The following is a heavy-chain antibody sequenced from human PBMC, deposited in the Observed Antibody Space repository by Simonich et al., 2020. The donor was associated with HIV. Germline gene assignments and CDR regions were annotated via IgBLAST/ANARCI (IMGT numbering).Heavy chain of an antibody. CDR1: GGSFSGSY. V-gene: IGHV4-34*01. Sequence: QVQLHQWGAGLLKPSETLSLTCAVYGGSFSGSYWTWIRQSPGKGLEWIGEINHSGITNYNPSLKSRVTISLDTSKNQFSLKLNSVTAADTAVYYCARGTVTGGDARFDYWGQGTQVIVSS. D-gene: IGHD4-17*01. J-gene: IGHJ4*02. CDR3: ARGTVTGGDARFDY. CDR2: INHSGIT.